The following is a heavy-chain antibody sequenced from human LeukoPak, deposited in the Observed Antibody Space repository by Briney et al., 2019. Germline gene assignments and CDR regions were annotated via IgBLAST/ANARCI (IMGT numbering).Heavy chain of an antibody. J-gene: IGHJ3*02. Sequence: SETLSLTCTVSGGSISSYYWSWIRQPPGKGLEWVGCISYSGSTNYNPSLKSRVTISVDTSKNQFSLKLSSVTAADTAVYYCARETTAPDDAFDIWGQGTMVTVSS. CDR2: ISYSGST. D-gene: IGHD4-11*01. CDR1: GGSISSYY. V-gene: IGHV4-59*12. CDR3: ARETTAPDDAFDI.